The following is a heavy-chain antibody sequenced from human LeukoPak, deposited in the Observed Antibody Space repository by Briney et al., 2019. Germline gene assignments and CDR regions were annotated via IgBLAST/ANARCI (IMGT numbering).Heavy chain of an antibody. CDR1: GYTFTGYY. D-gene: IGHD1-20*01. Sequence: ASVKVSCKASGYTFTGYYMHWVRQAPGQGLEWMGWINPNSGGTNYAQKFQGRVTMTRDTPISTAYMELSRLRSDDTAVYYCARNGAYNWNSVWFDPWGQGTLVTVSS. V-gene: IGHV1-2*02. CDR3: ARNGAYNWNSVWFDP. J-gene: IGHJ5*02. CDR2: INPNSGGT.